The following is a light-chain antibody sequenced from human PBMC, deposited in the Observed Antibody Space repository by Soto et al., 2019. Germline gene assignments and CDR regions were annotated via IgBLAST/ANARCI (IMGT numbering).Light chain of an antibody. CDR1: SSNIGAGHD. CDR3: QSYDTGLHVV. V-gene: IGLV1-40*01. J-gene: IGLJ2*01. Sequence: QSVLTQSPSVSGAPGQRVTISCTGTSSNIGAGHDVQWYQQLPGTAPKLLIYANFNRPSGVPDRFSGSTSGTSSSLAITGLQVEDEADYYCQSYDTGLHVVFGGGTKVTVL. CDR2: ANF.